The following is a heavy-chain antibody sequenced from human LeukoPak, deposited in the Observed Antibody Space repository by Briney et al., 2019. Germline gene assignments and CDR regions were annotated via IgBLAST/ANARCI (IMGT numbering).Heavy chain of an antibody. CDR1: GFTFSSYS. CDR2: ISSSSSYI. J-gene: IGHJ6*03. V-gene: IGHV3-21*01. D-gene: IGHD5-18*01. CDR3: ARQSGYSIYYYYYMDV. Sequence: GGSLRLSCAASGFTFSSYSMNWVRQAPGKGLEWVSSISSSSSYIYYADSVKGRFTISRDNAKNSLYLQMNSLRAEDTAVYYCARQSGYSIYYYYYMDVWGKRTTVTVSS.